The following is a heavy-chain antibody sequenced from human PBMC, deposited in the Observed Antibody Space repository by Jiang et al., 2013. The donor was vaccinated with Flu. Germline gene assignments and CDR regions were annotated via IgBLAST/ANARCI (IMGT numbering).Heavy chain of an antibody. V-gene: IGHV4-34*01. CDR3: ARDAGAAGMWW. CDR1: GGSFSGYY. J-gene: IGHJ4*02. Sequence: ETLSLTCAVYGGSFSGYYWSWIRQPPGKGLEWIGEINHSGSTNYNPSLKSRVTISVDTSKNQFSLKLSSVTAADTAVYYCARDAGAAGMWWWGQGTLVTVSS. D-gene: IGHD6-13*01. CDR2: INHSGST.